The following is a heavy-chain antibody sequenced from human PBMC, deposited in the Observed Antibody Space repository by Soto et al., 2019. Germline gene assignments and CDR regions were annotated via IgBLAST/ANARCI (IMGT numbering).Heavy chain of an antibody. CDR1: GYTFTGYY. CDR3: ARTTGYSSGWNPDYFDY. V-gene: IGHV1-2*02. J-gene: IGHJ4*02. Sequence: QVQLVQSGAEVKKPGASVKVSCKASGYTFTGYYMHWVRQAPGQGLEWMGWINPNSGGTNYAQKFQGRVTITADESTSTAYMELSSLRSEDTAVYYCARTTGYSSGWNPDYFDYWGQGTLVTVSS. CDR2: INPNSGGT. D-gene: IGHD6-19*01.